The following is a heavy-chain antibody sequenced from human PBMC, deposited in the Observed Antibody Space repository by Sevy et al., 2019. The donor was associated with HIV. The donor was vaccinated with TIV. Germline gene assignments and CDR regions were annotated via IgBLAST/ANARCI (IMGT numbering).Heavy chain of an antibody. CDR1: GYTFTGYY. V-gene: IGHV1-2*06. CDR2: INPNSGGR. D-gene: IGHD3-3*01. J-gene: IGHJ4*02. CDR3: ARYLTFGAYYFDY. Sequence: ASVKVSCKASGYTFTGYYMHWVRQAPGQGLEWMGRINPNSGGRNYAQKFQGRVTMTRDTSISTAYMELSRLRSDDTAVYYCARYLTFGAYYFDYWGQGTLVTVSS.